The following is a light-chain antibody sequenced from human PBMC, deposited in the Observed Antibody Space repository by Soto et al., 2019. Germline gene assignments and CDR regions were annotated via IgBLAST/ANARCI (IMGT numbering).Light chain of an antibody. CDR2: DVS. J-gene: IGLJ1*01. CDR3: SSYPRSNSNA. V-gene: IGLV2-14*03. Sequence: QSALTQPASGSGSPGQSITISCTGTSSDVGGSNYVSWYQQLPGKAPKLMVSDVSNRPSGVSNRFSGSKSGNTASLTISGLQAEDKADYYGSSYPRSNSNASGTGT. CDR1: SSDVGGSNY.